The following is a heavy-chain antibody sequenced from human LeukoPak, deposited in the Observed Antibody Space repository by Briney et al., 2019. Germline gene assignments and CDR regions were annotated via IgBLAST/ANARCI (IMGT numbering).Heavy chain of an antibody. CDR3: ARGGETDAGYYYYMDV. CDR1: GYTFTGYY. V-gene: IGHV1-2*02. J-gene: IGHJ6*03. Sequence: GASVKVSCKASGYTFTGYYMHWVRQAPGQGLEWMGWNNPNSGGTNYAQKFQGRVTMTRDTSISTAYMELSRLRSDDTAVYYCARGGETDAGYYYYMDVWGKGTTVTVSS. D-gene: IGHD3-16*01. CDR2: NNPNSGGT.